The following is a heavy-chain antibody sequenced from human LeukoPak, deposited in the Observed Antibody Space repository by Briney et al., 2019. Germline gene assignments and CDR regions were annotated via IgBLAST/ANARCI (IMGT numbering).Heavy chain of an antibody. CDR1: GGSITSYY. CDR2: LYYSGYS. J-gene: IGHJ4*02. CDR3: ARQQIAVAGTGEGY. D-gene: IGHD6-19*01. Sequence: PSETLSLTCTVSGGSITSYYWAWLRQPPGKGLEWIGYLYYSGYSNYNPSLKSRVSMSVDTSKNQFSLKLTSVTAADTAVYYCARQQIAVAGTGEGYWGQGTLVTVSS. V-gene: IGHV4-59*08.